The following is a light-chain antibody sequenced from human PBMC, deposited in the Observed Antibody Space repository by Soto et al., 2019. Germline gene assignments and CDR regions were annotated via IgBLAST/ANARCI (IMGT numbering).Light chain of an antibody. Sequence: QSVLTQPPSASATPGQRVTISCSGGSSNVGSDSVNWYQQVPGTAPKLVIYNNYQRPSGVSDRFSGSKSGTSASLAISGLQPAEEADYYCGVWDDIVKNVLFGEGTKLTVL. CDR2: NNY. J-gene: IGLJ2*01. V-gene: IGLV1-44*01. CDR1: SSNVGSDS. CDR3: GVWDDIVKNVL.